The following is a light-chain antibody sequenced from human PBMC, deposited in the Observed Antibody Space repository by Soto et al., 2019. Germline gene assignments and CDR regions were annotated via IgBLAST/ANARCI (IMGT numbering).Light chain of an antibody. J-gene: IGKJ5*01. V-gene: IGKV3-11*01. CDR1: QSVSSY. CDR3: QQRSNWPLIT. Sequence: IVLTQSPATLSLSPGERATLSCRASQSVSSYLAWYQQKPGRAPRLLIYDASSRATGIPARFSGSGSGTDFTLTISSLQPEDFSVYYCQQRSNWPLITFGQGTRLEIK. CDR2: DAS.